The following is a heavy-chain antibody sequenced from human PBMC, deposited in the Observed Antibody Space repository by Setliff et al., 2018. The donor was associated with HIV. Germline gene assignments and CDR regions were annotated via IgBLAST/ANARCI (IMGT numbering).Heavy chain of an antibody. D-gene: IGHD6-13*01. CDR2: INPSGGST. J-gene: IGHJ4*02. V-gene: IGHV1-46*01. CDR3: ARAPPSGKARPYYFDY. CDR1: GYTFTSYC. Sequence: AASVKVSCKASGYTFTSYCVHWVRQAPGQGLEWMGIINPSGGSTSYAQKFQGRVTLTMDTSTSTFYMELSSLRFEDTAVYYCARAPPSGKARPYYFDYWGQGTLVTVSS.